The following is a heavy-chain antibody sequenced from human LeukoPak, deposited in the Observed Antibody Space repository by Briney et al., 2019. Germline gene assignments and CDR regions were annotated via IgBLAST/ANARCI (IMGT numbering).Heavy chain of an antibody. V-gene: IGHV3-7*01. CDR3: ARVTHCSGGSCRPMIYYYYYMDV. Sequence: GGSLRLSCAASGFTFSSYWMSWVRQAPGKGLEWVANIKQDGSEKYYVDSVKGRFTISRDNAKNSLYLQMNSLRAEDTAVYYCARVTHCSGGSCRPMIYYYYYMDVWGKGTTVTVSS. J-gene: IGHJ6*03. CDR2: IKQDGSEK. CDR1: GFTFSSYW. D-gene: IGHD2-15*01.